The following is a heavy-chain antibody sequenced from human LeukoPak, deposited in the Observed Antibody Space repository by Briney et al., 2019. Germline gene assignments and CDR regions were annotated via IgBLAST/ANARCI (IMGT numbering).Heavy chain of an antibody. Sequence: ASVKVSCKASGYTFTSYDINWVRQATGQGLEWMGWMNPNSGNTGYAQKFQGRVTMTRDTSISTAYMELSSLRSEDTAVYYCAKSRAIAARPLLDYWGQGTLVTVSS. D-gene: IGHD6-6*01. CDR3: AKSRAIAARPLLDY. V-gene: IGHV1-8*01. CDR1: GYTFTSYD. CDR2: MNPNSGNT. J-gene: IGHJ4*02.